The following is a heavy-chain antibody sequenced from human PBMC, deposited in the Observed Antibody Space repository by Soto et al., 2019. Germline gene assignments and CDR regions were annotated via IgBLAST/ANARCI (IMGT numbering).Heavy chain of an antibody. D-gene: IGHD1-26*01. J-gene: IGHJ4*02. CDR1: GFTFGDYA. CDR3: TGGREWELLLSHY. CDR2: IRSKAYGETT. Sequence: EVQLVESGGGLVQPGRSLTLSCTTSGFTFGDYAMSWFRQAPGKGLEWVGFIRSKAYGETTEYAASVKGRFTFSRADSKNIAYLQMNSLKIEDTAVYYCTGGREWELLLSHYWGQGALVTVSS. V-gene: IGHV3-49*03.